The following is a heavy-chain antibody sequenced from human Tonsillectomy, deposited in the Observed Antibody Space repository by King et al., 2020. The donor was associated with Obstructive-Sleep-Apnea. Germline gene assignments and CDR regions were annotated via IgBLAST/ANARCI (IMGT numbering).Heavy chain of an antibody. CDR3: ARMRQYQLLFSLYNWFDP. V-gene: IGHV4-34*01. D-gene: IGHD2-2*01. CDR1: GGSFSGYY. CDR2: INHSGST. J-gene: IGHJ5*02. Sequence: VQLQQWGAGLLKPSETLSLTCAVYGGSFSGYYWSWIRQPPGKGLEWIGEINHSGSTNYNPSLKSRVTISVDTSKIQFSLKLSSVTAADTAVYYCARMRQYQLLFSLYNWFDPWGQGTLVTVSS.